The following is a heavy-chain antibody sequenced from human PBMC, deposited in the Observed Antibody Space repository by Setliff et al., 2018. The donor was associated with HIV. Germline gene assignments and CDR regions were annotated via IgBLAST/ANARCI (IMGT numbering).Heavy chain of an antibody. D-gene: IGHD3-3*01. CDR3: ARVREGFLPYDAFEI. CDR2: IHSSGNT. V-gene: IGHV4-34*01. CDR1: GGSLSDYY. Sequence: SETLSLTCAVYGGSLSDYYWSWIRQPPGKGLEWLGEIHSSGNTNYSTSLKGRVTISVDTPKNQYSLNLKSVTAADTAVYYCARVREGFLPYDAFEIWGQGTMVTVSS. J-gene: IGHJ3*02.